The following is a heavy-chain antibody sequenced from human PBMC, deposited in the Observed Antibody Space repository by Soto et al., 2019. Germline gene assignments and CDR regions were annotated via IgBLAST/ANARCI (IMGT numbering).Heavy chain of an antibody. CDR2: MNPNSGNT. Sequence: QVQLVQSGAEVKKPGASVKVSCKASGYTFTSYDINWVRQATGQGLEWMGWMNPNSGNTGYAQKFQGRVTMTRNTYISTAYMELSSLRSEDTAVYYCARESVLRYFDWFPTPYYYGMDVWGQGTTVTVSS. CDR3: ARESVLRYFDWFPTPYYYGMDV. V-gene: IGHV1-8*01. D-gene: IGHD3-9*01. CDR1: GYTFTSYD. J-gene: IGHJ6*02.